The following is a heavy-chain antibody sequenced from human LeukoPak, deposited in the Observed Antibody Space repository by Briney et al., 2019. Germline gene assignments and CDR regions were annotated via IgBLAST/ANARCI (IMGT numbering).Heavy chain of an antibody. V-gene: IGHV1-2*02. Sequence: ASVKVSCKASGYSFTAYYMHWVRQAPGQGPEWMGWINFNSGGTNYAQKFQGRVTMTRDTSASTTYMELGRLRSDDTAVYYCVRQRDGYDPDAFDIWGQGTTVTVSS. CDR2: INFNSGGT. D-gene: IGHD5-24*01. CDR3: VRQRDGYDPDAFDI. CDR1: GYSFTAYY. J-gene: IGHJ3*02.